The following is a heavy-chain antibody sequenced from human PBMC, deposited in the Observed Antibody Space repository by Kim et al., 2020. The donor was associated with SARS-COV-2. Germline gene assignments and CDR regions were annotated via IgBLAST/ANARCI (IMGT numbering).Heavy chain of an antibody. CDR3: AHSPSYNWFDA. CDR1: GFSLSTYGVS. V-gene: IGHV2-5*02. Sequence: SGPTLVNPTQTLTLTCTFSGFSLSTYGVSVGWIRRAPGKALEWLAVIYWDNDNRLSPFLETRLTITKDTAKNQVVLTLTNMDVADTATYFCAHSPSYNWFDAWGQGTLVTVSS. J-gene: IGHJ5*02. CDR2: IYWDNDN.